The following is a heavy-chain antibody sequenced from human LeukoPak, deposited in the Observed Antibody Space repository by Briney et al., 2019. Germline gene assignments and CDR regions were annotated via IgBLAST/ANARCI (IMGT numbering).Heavy chain of an antibody. Sequence: PGGSLRLSCAASGFTFSSYGMHWVRQAPGKGLEWVAVIWYDGSNKYYADSVKGRFPISRDNSKNTLYLQMNSLRAEDTAVYYCARDPISRIAAAGIPPYGMDVWGQGTTVTVSS. CDR3: ARDPISRIAAAGIPPYGMDV. V-gene: IGHV3-33*01. CDR2: IWYDGSNK. CDR1: GFTFSSYG. D-gene: IGHD6-13*01. J-gene: IGHJ6*02.